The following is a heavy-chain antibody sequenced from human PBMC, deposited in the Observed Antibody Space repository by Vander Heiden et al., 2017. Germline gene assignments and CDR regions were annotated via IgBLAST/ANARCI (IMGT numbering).Heavy chain of an antibody. CDR2: IIPILGTV. D-gene: IGHD3-10*01. CDR3: ARRTHYYGSGSYYNGFDY. CDR1: GDTFRSYA. Sequence: QVQLVQSGAEVKKPGSSVKVSCKASGDTFRSYAISWVRQAPGQGLEWMGGIIPILGTVNYAQKFQGRVTITADTSTSTAYMELSSLRSEDTAVYYCARRTHYYGSGSYYNGFDYWGQGTLVTVSS. V-gene: IGHV1-69*06. J-gene: IGHJ4*02.